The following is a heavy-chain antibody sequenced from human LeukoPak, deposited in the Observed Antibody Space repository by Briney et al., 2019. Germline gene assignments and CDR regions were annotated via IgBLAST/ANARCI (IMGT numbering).Heavy chain of an antibody. CDR3: ARDCSNGVCYPRDY. CDR1: GYTLSEYG. Sequence: ASVKVSCKASGYTLSEYGISWVRQAPGQGLEWVGWITTYNGEKIYSQKFQGRVTMTTDTSSGTYYMELGNLRSDDTAIYYCARDCSNGVCYPRDYWGQGTLVIVSS. V-gene: IGHV1-18*01. CDR2: ITTYNGEK. J-gene: IGHJ4*02. D-gene: IGHD2-8*01.